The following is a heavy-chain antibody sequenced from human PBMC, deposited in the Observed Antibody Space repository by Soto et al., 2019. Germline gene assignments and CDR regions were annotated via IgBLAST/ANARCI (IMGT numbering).Heavy chain of an antibody. CDR1: GFTFSSYA. CDR3: ARSLGVPAAICLDY. J-gene: IGHJ4*02. D-gene: IGHD2-2*02. V-gene: IGHV3-30-3*01. CDR2: ISYDGSNK. Sequence: HLGGSLRLPCAASGFTFSSYAMHWVRQAPGKGLEWVAVISYDGSNKYYADSVKGRFTISRDNSKNTLYLQMNSLRAEDTAVYYCARSLGVPAAICLDYWGQGTLVTVSS.